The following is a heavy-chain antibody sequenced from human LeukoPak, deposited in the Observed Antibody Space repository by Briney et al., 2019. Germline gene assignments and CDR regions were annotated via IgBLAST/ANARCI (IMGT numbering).Heavy chain of an antibody. J-gene: IGHJ4*02. Sequence: GGSLRLSCAASGFTFSSYAMSWVRQAPGKGLEWVSAISGSGGSTYYADSVKGRFTISRDNSKNTLYLQIDSLRAEDTAVYYCAKYYGAGTEFDYWGQGTLVTVSS. CDR2: ISGSGGST. V-gene: IGHV3-23*01. CDR1: GFTFSSYA. D-gene: IGHD3-10*01. CDR3: AKYYGAGTEFDY.